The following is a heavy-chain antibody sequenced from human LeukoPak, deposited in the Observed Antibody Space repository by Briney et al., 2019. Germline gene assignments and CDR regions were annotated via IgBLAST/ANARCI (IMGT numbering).Heavy chain of an antibody. V-gene: IGHV3-7*01. J-gene: IGHJ6*02. Sequence: GGSLRLSCAASGFTFSNYWMTWVRQAPGKGLEWVAHIKEDGGEKYHVDPVKGRFTISRDNAKNSLYLQMNSLRAEDTAMYYCAKGPYGSGSPGMDVWGQGTTVTVSS. CDR3: AKGPYGSGSPGMDV. CDR1: GFTFSNYW. D-gene: IGHD3-10*01. CDR2: IKEDGGEK.